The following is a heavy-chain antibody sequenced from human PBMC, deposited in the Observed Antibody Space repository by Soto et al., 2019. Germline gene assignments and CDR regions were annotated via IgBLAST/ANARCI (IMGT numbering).Heavy chain of an antibody. V-gene: IGHV3-21*01. D-gene: IGHD6-19*01. CDR1: GFTFSSYS. J-gene: IGHJ4*02. CDR3: ARDQEAGAGTGFDY. Sequence: PGGSLRLSCAASGFTFSSYSMNWVRQAPGKGLEWVSSISSSSSYIYYADSVKGRFTISRDNAKNSLYLQMNSLRAEDTAVYYCARDQEAGAGTGFDYWGQGTLVTVPS. CDR2: ISSSSSYI.